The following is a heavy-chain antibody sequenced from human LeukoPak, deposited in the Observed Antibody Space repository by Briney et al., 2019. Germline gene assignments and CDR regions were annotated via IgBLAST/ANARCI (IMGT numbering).Heavy chain of an antibody. J-gene: IGHJ4*02. CDR3: AKGQYYYDSSGYYYEEEKKYYFDY. CDR2: ISGSGGST. Sequence: PGGSLRLSCAASGFTFSSYAMSWVRQAPGKGLEWVSAISGSGGSTYYADSVKGRFTISRDNSKNTLYLQMNSLRAEDTAVYYCAKGQYYYDSSGYYYEEEKKYYFDYWGQGTLVTVSS. CDR1: GFTFSSYA. V-gene: IGHV3-23*01. D-gene: IGHD3-22*01.